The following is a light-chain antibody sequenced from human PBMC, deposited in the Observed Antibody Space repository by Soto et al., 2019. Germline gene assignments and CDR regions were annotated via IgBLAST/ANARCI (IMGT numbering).Light chain of an antibody. J-gene: IGKJ1*01. CDR2: DAS. Sequence: DVQLTQSPSTLSSSLGDRATISCRASQSISTWLAWYQQKPGKAPKLLIYDASSWESGVPSRFSGSGSGTEFTLTISSPQPDDFAAYYCQQYNSYSRTFGQGTKVDI. V-gene: IGKV1-5*01. CDR3: QQYNSYSRT. CDR1: QSISTW.